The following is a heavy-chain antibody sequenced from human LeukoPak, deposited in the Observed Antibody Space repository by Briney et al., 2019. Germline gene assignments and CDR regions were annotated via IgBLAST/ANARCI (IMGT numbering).Heavy chain of an antibody. CDR1: GYSFTGYY. Sequence: GASVKVSCKASGYSFTGYYTHWVRQAPGHGFEGMARINPNSGGTNYAQNFQARITMTRDTSISTAYMEVRGLTSDDTAIFYCLRYNPSSHYLDYWGQGTLVTVSS. CDR2: INPNSGGT. CDR3: LRYNPSSHYLDY. J-gene: IGHJ4*02. V-gene: IGHV1-2*06. D-gene: IGHD6-6*01.